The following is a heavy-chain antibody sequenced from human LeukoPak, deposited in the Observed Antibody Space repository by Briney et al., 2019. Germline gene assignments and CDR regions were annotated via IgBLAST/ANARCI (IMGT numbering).Heavy chain of an antibody. Sequence: GGSLRLSCAASGFTFSAYWMSWVRQAPGKGLEWVANIKQDGSEKYYVDSVKGRFTISRDNAKNSLYLQMNSLRAEDTAVYYCARENTYYDILTGYQSGYYFDHWGQGTLVTVSS. V-gene: IGHV3-7*01. CDR3: ARENTYYDILTGYQSGYYFDH. CDR1: GFTFSAYW. J-gene: IGHJ4*02. CDR2: IKQDGSEK. D-gene: IGHD3-9*01.